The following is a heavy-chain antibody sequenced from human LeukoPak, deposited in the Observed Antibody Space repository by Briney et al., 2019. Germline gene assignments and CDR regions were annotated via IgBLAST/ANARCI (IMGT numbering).Heavy chain of an antibody. J-gene: IGHJ6*02. CDR2: IRSKANSYAT. Sequence: QPGGSLRLSCAASGFTFSGSAMHWVRQASGKGLEWVGRIRSKANSYATAYAASVKGRFTIPRDDSKNTAYLQVNSLKTEDTAVYYCILLPYYYYGMDVWGQGTTVTVSS. V-gene: IGHV3-73*01. CDR3: ILLPYYYYGMDV. D-gene: IGHD2-15*01. CDR1: GFTFSGSA.